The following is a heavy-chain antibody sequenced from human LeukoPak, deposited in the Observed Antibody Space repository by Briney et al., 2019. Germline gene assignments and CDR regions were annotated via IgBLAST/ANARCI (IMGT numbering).Heavy chain of an antibody. J-gene: IGHJ4*02. CDR1: GYTFTSYG. Sequence: GASVKVSCKASGYTFTSYGISWVRQAPGQGLEWMGWISAYNGNTNYAQKLQGRVTMTTDTSTSTAYMELRSLRSDDTAVYYCARDRPLAVAGPVGDYWGQGTLVTVSS. V-gene: IGHV1-18*01. CDR3: ARDRPLAVAGPVGDY. D-gene: IGHD6-19*01. CDR2: ISAYNGNT.